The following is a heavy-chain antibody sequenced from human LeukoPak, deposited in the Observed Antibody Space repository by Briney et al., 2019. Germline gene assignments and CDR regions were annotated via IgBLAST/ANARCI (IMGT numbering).Heavy chain of an antibody. J-gene: IGHJ6*02. V-gene: IGHV1-69*01. Sequence: SVTVSCKASGGTFSSYAISWVRQAPGQGLEWMGGFIPIFGTANYAQKFQGRVTITADESTSTAYMELSSLRSEDTAVYYCARLCIAVASHVEGPYYGMDVWGQGTTVTVSS. CDR3: ARLCIAVASHVEGPYYGMDV. D-gene: IGHD6-19*01. CDR1: GGTFSSYA. CDR2: FIPIFGTA.